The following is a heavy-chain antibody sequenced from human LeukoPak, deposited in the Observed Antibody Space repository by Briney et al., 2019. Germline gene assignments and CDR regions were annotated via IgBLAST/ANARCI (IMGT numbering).Heavy chain of an antibody. CDR1: GFTFSSYA. Sequence: PGGSLRLSCAASGFTFSSYAMSWVRQAPGKGLEWVSAISGSGGSTYYADSVKGRFTISRDNSKNTLYLQMNSLRAEDTAVYYCAKWGPPLPYGDYPFDYWGQGTLVTVSS. CDR2: ISGSGGST. CDR3: AKWGPPLPYGDYPFDY. J-gene: IGHJ4*02. V-gene: IGHV3-23*01. D-gene: IGHD4-17*01.